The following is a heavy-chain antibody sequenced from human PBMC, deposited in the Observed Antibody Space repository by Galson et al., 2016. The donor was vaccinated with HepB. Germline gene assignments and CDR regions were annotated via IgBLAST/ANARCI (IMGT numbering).Heavy chain of an antibody. J-gene: IGHJ4*02. Sequence: ETLSLTCTVSGGSISSSSSYWGWIRQPPGKGLEWIGSIYYSGSTSYSGSTYYNPTLKSRVTMAVDTSKNQFSLKLSSVTAVDTAMYYCARRSTYGDYDYWGQGTLVTVSS. CDR2: IYYSGSTSYSGST. CDR3: ARRSTYGDYDY. D-gene: IGHD4-17*01. CDR1: GGSISSSSSY. V-gene: IGHV4-39*07.